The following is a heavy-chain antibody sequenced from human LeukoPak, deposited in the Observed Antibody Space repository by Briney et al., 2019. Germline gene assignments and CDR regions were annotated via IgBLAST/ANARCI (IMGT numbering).Heavy chain of an antibody. Sequence: ASVKVSCKASGYTFTGYYMHWVRQAPGQGLEWMGWINPNSGGTNYAQKFQGRVTMTRDTSISTAYMELSRLRSDDTAVYYCAGTGYSSSWYPFQHWGQGTLVTVSS. J-gene: IGHJ1*01. CDR3: AGTGYSSSWYPFQH. CDR1: GYTFTGYY. D-gene: IGHD6-13*01. CDR2: INPNSGGT. V-gene: IGHV1-2*02.